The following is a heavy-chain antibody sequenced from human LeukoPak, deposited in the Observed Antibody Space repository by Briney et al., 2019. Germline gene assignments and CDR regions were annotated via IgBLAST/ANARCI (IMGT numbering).Heavy chain of an antibody. CDR3: AKELVGATTGWFDP. D-gene: IGHD1-26*01. CDR2: ISSSGGST. V-gene: IGHV3-23*01. CDR1: GFTFSSYS. Sequence: PGGSLRLSCAASGFTFSSYSMSWVRQAPGKGLGWVSAISSSGGSTNYADSVKGRFTISRDNSKNTLYLQMNSLRAEDTAVYYCAKELVGATTGWFDPWGQGTLVTVSS. J-gene: IGHJ5*02.